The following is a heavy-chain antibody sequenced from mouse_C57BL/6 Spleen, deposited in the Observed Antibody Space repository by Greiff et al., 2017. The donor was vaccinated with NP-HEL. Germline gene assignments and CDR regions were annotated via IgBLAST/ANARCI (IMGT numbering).Heavy chain of an antibody. J-gene: IGHJ3*01. CDR3: AREAYGGPAWFAY. Sequence: VQLQQPGAELVKPGASVKLSCKASGYTFTSYWMHWVKQRPGQGLEWIGMIHPNSGSTNYNEKFKSKATLTVDKSSSTAYMQLSSLTSEDSAVYYCAREAYGGPAWFAYWGQGTLVTVSA. V-gene: IGHV1-64*01. CDR2: IHPNSGST. CDR1: GYTFTSYW. D-gene: IGHD1-1*02.